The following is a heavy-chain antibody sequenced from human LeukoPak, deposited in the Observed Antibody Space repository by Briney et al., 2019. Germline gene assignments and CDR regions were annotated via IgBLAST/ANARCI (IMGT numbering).Heavy chain of an antibody. CDR1: GFTFSTYA. CDR3: ARYCSGVSCYSGYDY. CDR2: ISTNGGGT. V-gene: IGHV3-64*01. D-gene: IGHD2-15*01. J-gene: IGHJ4*02. Sequence: GGSLRLSCAASGFTFSTYAMHWVRQAPGKGLEYVSAISTNGGGTYYANSVKGRFTISRDNSKNTLYLQMGSLRAEDMAVYYCARYCSGVSCYSGYDYWGQGTLVTVSS.